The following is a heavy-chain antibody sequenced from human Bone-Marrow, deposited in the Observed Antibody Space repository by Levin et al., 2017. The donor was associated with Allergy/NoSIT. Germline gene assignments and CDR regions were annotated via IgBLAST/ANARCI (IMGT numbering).Heavy chain of an antibody. Sequence: SQTLSLTCAISGDSVSSNSAAWNWIRQSPSRGLEWLGRTYYRSKWYNNYAVSVKSRITINPDTSKNQFSLQLNSVTPEDTAVYYCARTQDCSGTSCYPSYGMDGWGQGTTVTVSS. CDR2: TYYRSKWYN. V-gene: IGHV6-1*01. D-gene: IGHD2-2*01. CDR1: GDSVSSNSAA. CDR3: ARTQDCSGTSCYPSYGMDG. J-gene: IGHJ6*02.